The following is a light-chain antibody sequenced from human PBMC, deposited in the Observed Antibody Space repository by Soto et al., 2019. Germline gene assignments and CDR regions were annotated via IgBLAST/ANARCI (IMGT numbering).Light chain of an antibody. CDR3: SSYTSSMTNV. Sequence: QSALTQPASVSGSPGQSITISCTGTSSDVGGYNSVSWYQHHPGKAPKLILYDVGYRPSGVSYRFSGSKSGNTASLTISGLQAADEADYFCSSYTSSMTNVFGSGTKLTVL. V-gene: IGLV2-14*03. CDR2: DVG. CDR1: SSDVGGYNS. J-gene: IGLJ1*01.